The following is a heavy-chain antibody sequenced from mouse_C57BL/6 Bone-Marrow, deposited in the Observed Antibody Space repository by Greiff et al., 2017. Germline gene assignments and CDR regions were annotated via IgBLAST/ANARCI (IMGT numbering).Heavy chain of an antibody. CDR2: ISYDGSN. CDR3: ASRSGSSYDFDY. Sequence: EVKLMESGPGLVKPSQSLSLTCSVTGYSITSGYYWNWIRQFPGNKLEWMGYISYDGSNNYNPSLKNRISITRDTSKNQFFLKLNSVTTEDTATYYCASRSGSSYDFDYWGQGTTLTVSS. D-gene: IGHD1-1*01. CDR1: GYSITSGYY. V-gene: IGHV3-6*01. J-gene: IGHJ2*01.